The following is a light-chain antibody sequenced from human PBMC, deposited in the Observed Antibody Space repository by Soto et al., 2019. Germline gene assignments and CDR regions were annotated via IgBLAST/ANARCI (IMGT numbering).Light chain of an antibody. Sequence: IVLTQSPATLSVSPGERATLSCWASQTISTSLAWYQQKPGQAPKILIYDASNRATGIPARFSGSGSGTDFTLTISSVEPGDFAVYYCQQRSSWPLTFGGGTKVEIK. CDR1: QTISTS. CDR2: DAS. V-gene: IGKV3-11*01. CDR3: QQRSSWPLT. J-gene: IGKJ4*01.